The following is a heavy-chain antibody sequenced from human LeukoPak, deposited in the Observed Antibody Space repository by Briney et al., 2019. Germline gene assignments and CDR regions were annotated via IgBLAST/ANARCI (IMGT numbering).Heavy chain of an antibody. CDR3: TSWGDTTAEYFQR. CDR2: INPDGRDT. V-gene: IGHV3-7*01. CDR1: GFTFNRCW. J-gene: IGHJ1*01. D-gene: IGHD2-21*02. Sequence: GGSLRLSCVVSGFTFNRCWMNWVRQAPGKGLEWVAHINPDGRDTYYVDSVKGRFTISRDNAQNSMYLQINSLRVEDTAVYYCTSWGDTTAEYFQRWGQGTLVTVSS.